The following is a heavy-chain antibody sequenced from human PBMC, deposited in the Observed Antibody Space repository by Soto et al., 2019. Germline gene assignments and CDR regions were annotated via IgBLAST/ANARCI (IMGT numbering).Heavy chain of an antibody. V-gene: IGHV3-9*01. CDR3: ARDTTYYHGSGSYYIDY. CDR2: ISWNSGSM. D-gene: IGHD3-10*01. J-gene: IGHJ4*02. CDR1: GFTFDDYA. Sequence: DVQLVESGGGLVQPGRSLRLSCEASGFTFDDYAMHWVRQAPGKGLRWVSGISWNSGSMAYADSVRGRFTISRDNAKKSLFLQMNSLRPEDTALYYCARDTTYYHGSGSYYIDYWGQGTMVTVSS.